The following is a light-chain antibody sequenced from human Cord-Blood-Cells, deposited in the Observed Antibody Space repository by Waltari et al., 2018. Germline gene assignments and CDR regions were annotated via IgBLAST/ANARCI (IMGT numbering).Light chain of an antibody. J-gene: IGLJ3*02. V-gene: IGLV6-57*02. Sequence: NFMLTQPHSVSESPGKTVTISCTGSSGSIASNYVQWYQQRPGSAPTTVIYEDNQRPSGVPDRFSGSIDSYSNSASLTISGLKTEDEADYYCQSYDSSNLDWVFGGGTKLTVL. CDR1: SGSIASNY. CDR2: EDN. CDR3: QSYDSSNLDWV.